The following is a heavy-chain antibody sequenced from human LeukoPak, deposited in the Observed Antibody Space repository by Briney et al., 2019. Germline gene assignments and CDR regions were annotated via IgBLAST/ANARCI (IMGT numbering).Heavy chain of an antibody. J-gene: IGHJ3*02. CDR3: AKGRWELLGAFDI. D-gene: IGHD1-26*01. CDR2: ISGSGGST. Sequence: GGSLRLSCAASGFTFSSYAMSWVRQAPGKGPEWVSAISGSGGSTYYADSVKGRFTISRDNSKNTLYLQMNSLRAEDTAVYYCAKGRWELLGAFDIWGQGTMVTVSS. V-gene: IGHV3-23*01. CDR1: GFTFSSYA.